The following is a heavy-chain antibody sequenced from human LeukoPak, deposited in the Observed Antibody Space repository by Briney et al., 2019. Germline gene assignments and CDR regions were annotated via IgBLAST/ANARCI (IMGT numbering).Heavy chain of an antibody. J-gene: IGHJ6*02. Sequence: GRSLRLSCAASGFTFSSYNMNWVRQAPGKGLECISHLSSSGSTRYYADSVKGRFTISRDTAKNSLYLQMNSLRDEDTAVYYCARERNGMDVWGQGTTVTVSS. CDR3: ARERNGMDV. CDR2: LSSSGSTR. V-gene: IGHV3-48*02. CDR1: GFTFSSYN.